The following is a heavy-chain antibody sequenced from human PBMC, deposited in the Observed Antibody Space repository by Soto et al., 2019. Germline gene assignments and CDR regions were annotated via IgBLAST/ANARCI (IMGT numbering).Heavy chain of an antibody. V-gene: IGHV3-15*07. CDR1: GFTFSNAW. D-gene: IGHD3-9*01. CDR2: IKSKTDGGTT. Sequence: EVQLVESGGGLVKPGGSLRLSCAASGFTFSNAWMNWVRQAPGKGLEWVGRIKSKTDGGTTDYAAPVKGRFTILRDDSKNTLYLQMNSLKTEDTAVYYCTTDLRYFDWLLPLFDYWGQGTLVTVSS. J-gene: IGHJ4*02. CDR3: TTDLRYFDWLLPLFDY.